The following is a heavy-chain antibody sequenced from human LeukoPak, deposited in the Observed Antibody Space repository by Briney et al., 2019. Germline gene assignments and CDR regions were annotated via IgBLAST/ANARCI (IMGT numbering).Heavy chain of an antibody. Sequence: GGSLRLSCAASGFTVSSNYMSWVRQAPGKGLEWVSVIYSGGSTYYADSVKGRFTISRDNSKNTLYLQMNSLRAEDTAVYFCARAAYYDFWSAQGYYYYMDVWGKGTTVTVSS. CDR1: GFTVSSNY. V-gene: IGHV3-53*01. D-gene: IGHD3-3*01. CDR3: ARAAYYDFWSAQGYYYYMDV. CDR2: IYSGGST. J-gene: IGHJ6*03.